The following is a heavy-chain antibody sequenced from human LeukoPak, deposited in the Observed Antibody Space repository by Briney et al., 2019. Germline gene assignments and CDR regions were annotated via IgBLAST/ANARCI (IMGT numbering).Heavy chain of an antibody. J-gene: IGHJ5*02. V-gene: IGHV4-59*01. CDR2: IYYSGGT. D-gene: IGHD3-10*01. CDR3: ARYYGSGSPPALGFDP. Sequence: SSETLSLTCTVSGGSISSYYWSWIRQPPGKGPEWIGYIYYSGGTNYNPSLKSRVTISVDTSKNQFSLKLSSVTAADTAVYYCARYYGSGSPPALGFDPWGQGTLVTVSS. CDR1: GGSISSYY.